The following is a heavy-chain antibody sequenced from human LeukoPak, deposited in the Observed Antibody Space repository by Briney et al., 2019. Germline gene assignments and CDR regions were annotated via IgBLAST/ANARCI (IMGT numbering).Heavy chain of an antibody. CDR3: AKDWRSPIVVVTAMLGY. D-gene: IGHD2-21*02. J-gene: IGHJ4*02. CDR1: GFTFSSYA. Sequence: GGSLRLSCAASGFTFSSYAMSWVRQAPGKGLEWVSAISGSGGSTYYADSVKGRFTISRDNSKNTLYLQMNSPRAEDTAVYYCAKDWRSPIVVVTAMLGYWGQGTLSPSPQ. V-gene: IGHV3-23*01. CDR2: ISGSGGST.